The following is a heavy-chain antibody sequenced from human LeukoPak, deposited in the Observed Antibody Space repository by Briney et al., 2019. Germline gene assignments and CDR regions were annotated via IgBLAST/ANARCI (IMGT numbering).Heavy chain of an antibody. CDR2: IYYSGST. CDR3: ARDGGGRLEYFFDY. J-gene: IGHJ4*02. Sequence: SETLSLTCAVYGGSFSSYYWGWIRQPPGKGLEWIGSIYYSGSTYYNPSLKSRVTISVDTSKNQFSLKLNSVTAADTAVYFCARDGGGRLEYFFDYWGQGTLVTVSS. CDR1: GGSFSSYY. D-gene: IGHD3-3*01. V-gene: IGHV4-39*07.